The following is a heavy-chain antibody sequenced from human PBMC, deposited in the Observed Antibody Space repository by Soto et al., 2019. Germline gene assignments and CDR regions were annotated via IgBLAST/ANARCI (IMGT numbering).Heavy chain of an antibody. CDR2: ISGSGGST. J-gene: IGHJ4*02. D-gene: IGHD5-18*01. CDR1: GFPLSSYA. CDR3: AKIPPGYSYGYFYFDY. V-gene: IGHV3-23*01. Sequence: GGALRLSCAPPGFPLSSYAMHWVPPAPGKGLEWVSAISGSGGSTYYADSVKGRFTISRDNSKNTLYLQMNSLRAEDTAVYYCAKIPPGYSYGYFYFDYWGQGTLVTVSS.